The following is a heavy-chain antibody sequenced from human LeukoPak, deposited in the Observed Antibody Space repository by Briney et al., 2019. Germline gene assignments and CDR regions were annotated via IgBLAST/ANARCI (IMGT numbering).Heavy chain of an antibody. V-gene: IGHV1-69*05. J-gene: IGHJ4*02. Sequence: SVKVSCKASGGTFSSYAISWVRQAPGHGLEWMGGIIPIFGTANYAQKFQGRVTITTDESTSTAYMELSSMRAQDTPEYYLWRVAMEGDRLMDLDYWGQGTLVTVSS. CDR1: GGTFSSYA. CDR3: WRVAMEGDRLMDLDY. D-gene: IGHD5-18*01. CDR2: IIPIFGTA.